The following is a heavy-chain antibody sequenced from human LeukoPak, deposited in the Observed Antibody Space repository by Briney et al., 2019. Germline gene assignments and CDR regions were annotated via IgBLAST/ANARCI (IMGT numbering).Heavy chain of an antibody. D-gene: IGHD2-21*02. V-gene: IGHV3-7*01. CDR1: GGSISSGGYY. J-gene: IGHJ4*02. CDR3: ATDRDNSDWQKRFDS. Sequence: ETLSLTCTVSGGSISSGGYYWSWIRQHPGKGLEWVGNINQDASEINYVDSVRGRFTISRDNAKNSLHLQMNSLRAEDTAVYYCATDRDNSDWQKRFDSWGQGTLVTVSS. CDR2: INQDASEI.